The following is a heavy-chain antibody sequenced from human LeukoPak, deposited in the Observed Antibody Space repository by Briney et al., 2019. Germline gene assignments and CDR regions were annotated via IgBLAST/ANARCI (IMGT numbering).Heavy chain of an antibody. CDR3: AKDRTDTYYDYVWGSPFDP. J-gene: IGHJ5*02. CDR1: GFTFSSYA. V-gene: IGHV3-23*01. D-gene: IGHD3-16*01. CDR2: ISGSGGST. Sequence: GGSLRLSCAASGFTFSSYAMSWVRQAPGKGLEWVSAISGSGGSTYYADSVKGRFTISRDNSKNTLYLQMNSLRAEDTAVYYCAKDRTDTYYDYVWGSPFDPWGQGTLVTVSS.